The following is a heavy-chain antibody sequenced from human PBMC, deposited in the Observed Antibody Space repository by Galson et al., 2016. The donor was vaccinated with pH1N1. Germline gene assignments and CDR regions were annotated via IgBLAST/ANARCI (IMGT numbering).Heavy chain of an antibody. J-gene: IGHJ3*02. Sequence: SLRLSCAASGSNSDYNLNWVCVAPGKGLEWVSSISGSGGRKHHADSVQGRFIITRDKSKNTLYLQMNSLRAGDTALYFCTKGSYGDYGLYVFDIWGQGTMVIVSS. CDR3: TKGSYGDYGLYVFDI. V-gene: IGHV3-23*01. D-gene: IGHD4-17*01. CDR1: GSNSDYNL. CDR2: ISGSGGRK.